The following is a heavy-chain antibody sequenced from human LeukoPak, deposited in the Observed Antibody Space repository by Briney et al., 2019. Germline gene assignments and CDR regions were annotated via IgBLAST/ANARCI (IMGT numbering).Heavy chain of an antibody. CDR2: IYSGGST. Sequence: GGSLRLSCAASGFTVSSNYMSWVRQAPGKGLEWVSVIYSGGSTYYADSVKGRFTISRDNSKNPLYLQMNSLRAEDTAVYYCARDWRRYYFDYWGQGTLVTVSS. CDR1: GFTVSSNY. V-gene: IGHV3-53*01. J-gene: IGHJ4*02. CDR3: ARDWRRYYFDY. D-gene: IGHD3-3*01.